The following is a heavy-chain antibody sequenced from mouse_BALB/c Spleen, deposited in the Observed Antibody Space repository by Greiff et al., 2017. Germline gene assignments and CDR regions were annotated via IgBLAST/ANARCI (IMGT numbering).Heavy chain of an antibody. J-gene: IGHJ4*01. V-gene: IGHV2-2*02. Sequence: VQLQESGPGLVQPSQSLSITCTVSGFSLTSYGVHWVRQSPGKGLEWLGVIWSGGSTDYNAAFISRLSISKDNSKSQVFFKMNSLQANDTAIYYCARHGSSYDYAMDYWGQGTSVTVSS. D-gene: IGHD1-1*01. CDR2: IWSGGST. CDR3: ARHGSSYDYAMDY. CDR1: GFSLTSYG.